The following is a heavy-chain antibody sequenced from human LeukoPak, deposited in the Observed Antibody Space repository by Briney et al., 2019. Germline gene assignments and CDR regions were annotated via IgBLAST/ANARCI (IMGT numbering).Heavy chain of an antibody. J-gene: IGHJ6*03. CDR2: FDPEDGET. V-gene: IGHV1-24*01. D-gene: IGHD4-11*01. Sequence: GASVKVSCKVSGYTLTELSMHWVRQAPGKGLEWMGGFDPEDGETIYAQKFQGRVTMTEDTSTDTAYMELSSLRSEDTAVYYCATATTDNYYYYYMDVWGKGTTVIVSS. CDR1: GYTLTELS. CDR3: ATATTDNYYYYYMDV.